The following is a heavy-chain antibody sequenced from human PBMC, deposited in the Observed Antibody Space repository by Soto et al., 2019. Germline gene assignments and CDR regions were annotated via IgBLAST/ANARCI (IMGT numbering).Heavy chain of an antibody. CDR3: ARDGQNPRYCSSTSCYRGDAFDI. V-gene: IGHV1-69*01. CDR2: ITPIFGTA. D-gene: IGHD2-2*02. J-gene: IGHJ3*02. Sequence: QEQLVQSGAEVKKPGSSVKVSCKASGGTFSSYAISWVRQAPGQGLEWMGGITPIFGTANYAQKFQGRVTITADESTSTAYMELSSLRSEDTAVYYCARDGQNPRYCSSTSCYRGDAFDIWGQGTMVTVSS. CDR1: GGTFSSYA.